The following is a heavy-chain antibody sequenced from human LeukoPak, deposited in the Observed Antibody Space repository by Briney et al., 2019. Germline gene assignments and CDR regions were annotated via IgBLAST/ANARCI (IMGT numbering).Heavy chain of an antibody. D-gene: IGHD3-10*01. CDR2: INTNTGNP. CDR1: GYTFTRYA. V-gene: IGHV7-4-1*02. J-gene: IGHJ5*02. Sequence: ASVKVSCKASGYTFTRYAVNWVRQAPGQGLDWMGWINTNTGNPTYAQGFTGRFVFSLDTSVSTAYLQISSLKAEDTAVYYCAREGGVRGVIISSWFDPWGQGTLVTVSS. CDR3: AREGGVRGVIISSWFDP.